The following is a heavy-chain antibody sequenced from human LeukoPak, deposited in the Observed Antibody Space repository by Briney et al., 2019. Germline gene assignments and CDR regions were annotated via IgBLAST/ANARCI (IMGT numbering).Heavy chain of an antibody. V-gene: IGHV4-34*01. CDR1: GGSSSGYY. J-gene: IGHJ3*02. CDR2: INHSGST. Sequence: SETLSLTCAVYGGSSSGYYWSLIRQPPGKGLEWIGEINHSGSTNYNPSLKSRVTISVDTSKNQFSLKLSSVTAADTAVYYCATIAAAGTRAFDIWGQGTMVTVSS. CDR3: ATIAAAGTRAFDI. D-gene: IGHD6-13*01.